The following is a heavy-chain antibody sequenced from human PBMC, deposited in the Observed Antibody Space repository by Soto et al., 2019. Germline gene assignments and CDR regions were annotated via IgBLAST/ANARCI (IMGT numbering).Heavy chain of an antibody. CDR1: GYPFSDNF. CDR3: ARSSIAARGDWFDP. J-gene: IGHJ5*02. V-gene: IGHV1-8*02. CDR2: MNPNSGNT. D-gene: IGHD6-6*01. Sequence: DSEKVSCKSSGYPFSDNFMHWVRQAPGQGLEWMGWMNPNSGNTGYAQKFQGRVTMTRNTSISTAYMELSSLRSEDTAVYYCARSSIAARGDWFDPWGQGTLVTVSS.